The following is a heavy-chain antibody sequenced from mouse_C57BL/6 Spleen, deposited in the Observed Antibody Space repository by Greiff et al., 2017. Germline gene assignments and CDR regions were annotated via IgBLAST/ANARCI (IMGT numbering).Heavy chain of an antibody. CDR1: GYTFTSYW. V-gene: IGHV1-72*01. CDR3: AREGGSSEGYAMDY. D-gene: IGHD1-1*01. CDR2: IDPNGGGT. J-gene: IGHJ4*01. Sequence: VQLQQPGAELVKPGASVKLSCKASGYTFTSYWMHWVKQRPGRGLEWIGRIDPNGGGTKYNEKFKSKATLTVDKPSSTAYMQLSSLTSEDSAVYDGAREGGSSEGYAMDYWGQGTSVTVSS.